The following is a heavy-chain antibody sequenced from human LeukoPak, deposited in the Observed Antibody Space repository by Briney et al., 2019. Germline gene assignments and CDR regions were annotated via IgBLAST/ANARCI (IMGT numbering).Heavy chain of an antibody. Sequence: SETLSLTCAVYGGSFSGYYWSWIRQPPGKGLEWIGEINHSGSTNYNPSLKSRVTISVDTSKNQFSLNLNSVTAADTAVYYCARFWGTYRGVVTQDYWGQGTLVTVSS. CDR2: INHSGST. CDR1: GGSFSGYY. J-gene: IGHJ4*02. CDR3: ARFWGTYRGVVTQDY. D-gene: IGHD3-16*02. V-gene: IGHV4-34*01.